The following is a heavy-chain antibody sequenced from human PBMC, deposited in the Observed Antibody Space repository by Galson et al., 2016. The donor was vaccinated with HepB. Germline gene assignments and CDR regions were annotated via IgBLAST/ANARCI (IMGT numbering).Heavy chain of an antibody. CDR3: ARTHSGGTDYYYYAMDV. D-gene: IGHD2-15*01. J-gene: IGHJ6*02. Sequence: QSGAEVKKPGESLKISCKGSGYIFNNFWVAWVRQMPGKGLEWMGIIYPGDSHSRYSPSLQGQVTISADKSINTAYLQWSSLTASDTAVYYWARTHSGGTDYYYYAMDVWGQGTTVTVSS. CDR1: GYIFNNFW. V-gene: IGHV5-51*01. CDR2: IYPGDSHS.